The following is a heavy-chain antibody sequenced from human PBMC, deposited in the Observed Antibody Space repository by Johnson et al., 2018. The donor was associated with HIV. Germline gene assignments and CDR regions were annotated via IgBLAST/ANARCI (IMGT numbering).Heavy chain of an antibody. D-gene: IGHD1-14*01. CDR1: GFTFSSYW. Sequence: VQLVESGGGLVQPGGSLRLSCAASGFTFSSYWMSWVRQAPGQGLEWVANIKQDGSEKYYVDSVKGRFTIARDNSKNTLYLQMDSLRAEDTAVYYCAKDISEHAFEIWGQGTVVTVSS. V-gene: IGHV3-7*01. J-gene: IGHJ3*02. CDR2: IKQDGSEK. CDR3: AKDISEHAFEI.